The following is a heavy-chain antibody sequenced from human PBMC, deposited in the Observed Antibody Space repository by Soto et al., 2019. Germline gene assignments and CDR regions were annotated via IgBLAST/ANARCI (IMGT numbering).Heavy chain of an antibody. J-gene: IGHJ5*02. CDR2: IIPIFGTA. Sequence: SVKVSCKASGGTFSSYAISWVRQAPGQGLEWMGGIIPIFGTANYVQKFQGRVTITADESTSTAYMELSSLRSEDTAVYYCARGKGSHLNWFDPWGQGTLVTVSS. V-gene: IGHV1-69*13. CDR1: GGTFSSYA. D-gene: IGHD6-13*01. CDR3: ARGKGSHLNWFDP.